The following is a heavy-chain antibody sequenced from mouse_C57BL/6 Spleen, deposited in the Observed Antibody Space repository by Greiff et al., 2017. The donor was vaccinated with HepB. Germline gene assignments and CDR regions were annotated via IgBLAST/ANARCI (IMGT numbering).Heavy chain of an antibody. CDR2: INPYNGGT. D-gene: IGHD1-1*01. V-gene: IGHV1-19*01. CDR1: GYTFTDYY. J-gene: IGHJ4*01. CDR3: ARSMYGSTYYYAMDY. Sequence: VHVKQSGPVLVKPGASVKMSCKASGYTFTDYYMNWVKQSHGKSLEWIGVINPYNGGTSYNQKFKGKATLTVDKSSSTAYMELNSLTSEDSAVYYCARSMYGSTYYYAMDYWGQGTSVTVSS.